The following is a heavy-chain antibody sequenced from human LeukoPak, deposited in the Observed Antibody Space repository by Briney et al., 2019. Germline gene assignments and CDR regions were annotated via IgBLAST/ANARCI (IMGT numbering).Heavy chain of an antibody. CDR1: GGSISSSSYY. D-gene: IGHD1-26*01. CDR3: ARGGVTTYYYYYYMDV. CDR2: IYYSGST. J-gene: IGHJ6*03. Sequence: PSETLSLTCTVSGGSISSSSYYWGWIRQPPGKGLEWIGSIYYSGSTYYNPSLKSRVTISIDTSKNLFSLRLSSVTSADTAVYYCARGGVTTYYYYYYMDVWDTGTTVTVSS. V-gene: IGHV4-39*02.